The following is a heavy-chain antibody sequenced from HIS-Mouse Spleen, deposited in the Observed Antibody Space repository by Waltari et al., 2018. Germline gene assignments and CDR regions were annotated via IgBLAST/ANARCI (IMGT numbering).Heavy chain of an antibody. CDR2: IYYSGST. J-gene: IGHJ2*01. D-gene: IGHD6-13*01. CDR1: GGSISSSSCY. Sequence: QLQLQESGPGLVKPSETLSLTCTVPGGSISSSSCYWGRIRQPPGKGLEWIGSIYYSGSTYYNPSLKSRVTISVDTSKNQFSLKLSSVTAEDTAVYYCAREIPYSSSWYDWYFDLWGRGTLVTVSS. V-gene: IGHV4-39*07. CDR3: AREIPYSSSWYDWYFDL.